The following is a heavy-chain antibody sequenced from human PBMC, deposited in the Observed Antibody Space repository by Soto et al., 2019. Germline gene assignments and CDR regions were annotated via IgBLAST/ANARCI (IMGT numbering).Heavy chain of an antibody. CDR1: GYTFTSYY. Sequence: ASVKVSCKASGYTFTSYYMHWVRQSPGQGLEWMGIINPSGGSTSYAQKFQGRVTMTRDTSTSTVYMELSSLRSEDTAVYYCAGGVLVPAAMRIIKNYWGQGTLVTVSS. D-gene: IGHD2-2*01. CDR2: INPSGGST. CDR3: AGGVLVPAAMRIIKNY. V-gene: IGHV1-46*01. J-gene: IGHJ4*02.